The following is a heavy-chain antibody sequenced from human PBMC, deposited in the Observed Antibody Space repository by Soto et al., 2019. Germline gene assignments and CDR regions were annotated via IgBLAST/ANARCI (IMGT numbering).Heavy chain of an antibody. CDR1: GFTFGYYA. CDR2: IRSKAYGGTT. D-gene: IGHD5-12*01. CDR3: TRGRVRRDGYNWAY. V-gene: IGHV3-49*04. J-gene: IGHJ4*02. Sequence: GGALRLFCTASGFTFGYYAMSWVRQAPGKGLEWVGFIRSKAYGGTTEYAASVKGRFTISRDDSKSIAYLQMNSLKTEDTAVYYCTRGRVRRDGYNWAYWGQGTLVTVSS.